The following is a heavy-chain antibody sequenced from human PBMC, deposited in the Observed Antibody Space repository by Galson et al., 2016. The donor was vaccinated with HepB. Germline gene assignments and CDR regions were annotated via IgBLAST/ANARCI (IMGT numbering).Heavy chain of an antibody. CDR1: GFTLSNYA. Sequence: SLRLSCAISGFTLSNYAMVWVRQAPGKGLEWVSAISGSGATTYYTDSVKGRSTISRDIPKNTLYLQMDGLRVEDTAVYYCARDLSPTSSWYGGIGYWGQGTLVTASS. D-gene: IGHD6-13*01. CDR2: ISGSGATT. V-gene: IGHV3-23*01. J-gene: IGHJ4*02. CDR3: ARDLSPTSSWYGGIGY.